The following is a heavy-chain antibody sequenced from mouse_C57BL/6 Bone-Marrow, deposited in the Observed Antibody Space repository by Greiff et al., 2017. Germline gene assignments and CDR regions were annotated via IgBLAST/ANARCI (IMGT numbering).Heavy chain of an antibody. V-gene: IGHV1-81*01. CDR2: IYPRSGNT. J-gene: IGHJ3*01. D-gene: IGHD2-2*01. CDR3: ARFYYGSVGWFAY. CDR1: GYTFTSYG. Sequence: VMLVESGAELARPGASVKLSCKASGYTFTSYGMSWVKQRTGQGLEWIGEIYPRSGNTYYNEKFKGKATLTADKSSSTAYMELRSLTSEDSSVYFCARFYYGSVGWFAYWGQGTLVTVSA.